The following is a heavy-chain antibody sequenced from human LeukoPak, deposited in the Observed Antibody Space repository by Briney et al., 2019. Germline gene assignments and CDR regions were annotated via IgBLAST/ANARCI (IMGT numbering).Heavy chain of an antibody. J-gene: IGHJ6*03. Sequence: PGGSLRLSCAASGFTVSSNYMSWVRQAPGKGLEWVSAISGSGGSTYYADSVKGRFTISRDNSQNTLYLQMNSLRAEDTAVYYCAKEDCSSTSCYGYYYYYMDVWGKGTTVTVSS. V-gene: IGHV3-23*01. CDR2: ISGSGGST. D-gene: IGHD2-2*01. CDR1: GFTVSSNY. CDR3: AKEDCSSTSCYGYYYYYMDV.